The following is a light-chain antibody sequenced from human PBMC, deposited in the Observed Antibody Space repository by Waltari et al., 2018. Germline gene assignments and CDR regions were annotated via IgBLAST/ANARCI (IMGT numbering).Light chain of an antibody. CDR1: SSDVGGYNY. CDR3: SSYTSSSTPP. CDR2: EVS. V-gene: IGLV2-14*01. Sequence: QSALTQPASVSGSPGQSITISCTGTSSDVGGYNYVSWYQQHPGKAPKLRIYEVSTRPSGVSNRFSDSKSGNTASLTSSGLQAEDEADYYCSSYTSSSTPPFGGGTKLTVL. J-gene: IGLJ2*01.